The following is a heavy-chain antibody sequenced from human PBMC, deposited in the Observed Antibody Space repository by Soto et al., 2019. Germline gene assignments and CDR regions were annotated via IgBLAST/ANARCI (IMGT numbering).Heavy chain of an antibody. CDR3: ARANWFFDY. J-gene: IGHJ4*02. D-gene: IGHD7-27*01. CDR2: IYYSGST. Sequence: QVQLQESGPGLVKPSETLSLTCNVSGGSINNHYWSWIRQPPGQGLEWIGYIYYSGSTNYNPSLKSRGTMSVDTSKNQFSLKLSSLTAADTAIYYCARANWFFDYWGQVTLVTVS. CDR1: GGSINNHY. V-gene: IGHV4-59*11.